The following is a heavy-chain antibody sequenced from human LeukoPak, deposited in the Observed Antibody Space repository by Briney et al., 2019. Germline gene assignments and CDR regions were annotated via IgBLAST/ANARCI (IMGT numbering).Heavy chain of an antibody. CDR2: VSGSGGST. CDR1: GFTFSSYA. Sequence: GGSLRLSCAASGFTFSSYAMSWVRQAPGKGLEWVSAVSGSGGSTYYADSVKGRFTISRDNSKNTLYLQMNSLRAEDTAVYYCAKGSIVVVPAAQFDPWGQGTLVTVSS. J-gene: IGHJ5*02. V-gene: IGHV3-23*01. CDR3: AKGSIVVVPAAQFDP. D-gene: IGHD2-2*01.